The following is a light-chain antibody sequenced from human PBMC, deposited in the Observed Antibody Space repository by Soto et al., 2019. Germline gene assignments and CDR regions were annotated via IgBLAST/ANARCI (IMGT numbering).Light chain of an antibody. Sequence: DIQVTQSPSSLSASVGDRVTISRRTSQTISRYLNWYQQKPGKAPRLLIYTASSLQSGVPSRFSGGGSGTDFTLTISSLQPEDFATYYCQQTYSTPPYTFGQGTKVDIK. CDR1: QTISRY. CDR2: TAS. J-gene: IGKJ2*01. V-gene: IGKV1-39*01. CDR3: QQTYSTPPYT.